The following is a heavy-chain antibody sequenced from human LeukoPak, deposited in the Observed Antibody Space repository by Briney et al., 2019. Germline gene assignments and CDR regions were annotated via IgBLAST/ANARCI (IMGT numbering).Heavy chain of an antibody. CDR3: ARGPPNWGYDY. CDR2: MSPNSGDT. CDR1: GYTFTSYD. V-gene: IGHV1-8*01. Sequence: ASVKVSCKASGYTFTSYDFNWVRQATGQRHEWMGWMSPNSGDTGYAQKFQDRVTMARNTSISTAYMELSSLRSDDTAVYYCARGPPNWGYDYWGPGTLVTVSS. J-gene: IGHJ4*02. D-gene: IGHD7-27*01.